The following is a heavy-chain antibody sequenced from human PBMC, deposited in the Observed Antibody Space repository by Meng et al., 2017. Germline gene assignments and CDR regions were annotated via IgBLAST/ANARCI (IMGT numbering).Heavy chain of an antibody. V-gene: IGHV4-34*01. CDR1: GGSFSGYY. CDR2: INHSGST. D-gene: IGHD3-22*01. Sequence: QVQLQQWGAGLLKPSETLSLTCAVYGGSFSGYYWSWIRQPPGKGLEWIGEINHSGSTNYNPSLKSRVTISVDTSKNQFSLKLSSVTAADTAVYYCARVGSYDSSGYYPNYYLDYWGQGTLVTVSS. CDR3: ARVGSYDSSGYYPNYYLDY. J-gene: IGHJ4*02.